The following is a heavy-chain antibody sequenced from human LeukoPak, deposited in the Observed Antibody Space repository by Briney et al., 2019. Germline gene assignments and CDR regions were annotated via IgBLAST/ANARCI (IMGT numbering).Heavy chain of an antibody. J-gene: IGHJ5*02. D-gene: IGHD2-15*01. CDR2: IYYSGNT. CDR1: GGSISSYY. Sequence: PSETLSLTCTVSGGSISSYYWSWIRQPPGKGLEWIGYIYYSGNTNYNPSLKSRVTISVDTSKNQFSLKLSSVTAADTAVYYCARGLYCSGGSCYYWFDPWGQGTLVTVSS. V-gene: IGHV4-59*12. CDR3: ARGLYCSGGSCYYWFDP.